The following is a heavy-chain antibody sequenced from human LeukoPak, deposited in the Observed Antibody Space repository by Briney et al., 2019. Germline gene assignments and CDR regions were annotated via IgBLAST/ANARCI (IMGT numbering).Heavy chain of an antibody. CDR1: GFTFDDYA. CDR2: ISWNSGSI. V-gene: IGHV3-9*01. J-gene: IGHJ5*02. CDR3: AKDNSGWNEGWFDP. D-gene: IGHD6-19*01. Sequence: GRSLRLSCAASGFTFDDYATHWVRQAPGKGLEWVSGISWNSGSIGYADSVKGRFTISRDNAKNSLYLQMNSLRAEDTALYYCAKDNSGWNEGWFDPWGQGTLVTVSS.